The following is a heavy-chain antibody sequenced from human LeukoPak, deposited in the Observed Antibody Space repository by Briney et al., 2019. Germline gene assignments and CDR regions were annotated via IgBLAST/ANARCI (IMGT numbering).Heavy chain of an antibody. CDR3: ARSTYYYDSSGYSPDY. J-gene: IGHJ4*02. D-gene: IGHD3-22*01. Sequence: GASVKVSCKASGYTFTSYYMHWVRQAPGQGLEWMGITNPSGGSTSYAQKFQGRVTMTRDTSTSTVYTELSSLRSEDTAVYYCARSTYYYDSSGYSPDYWGQGTLVTVSS. CDR1: GYTFTSYY. V-gene: IGHV1-46*01. CDR2: TNPSGGST.